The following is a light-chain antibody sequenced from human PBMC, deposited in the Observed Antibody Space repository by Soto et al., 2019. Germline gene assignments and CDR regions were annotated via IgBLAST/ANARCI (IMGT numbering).Light chain of an antibody. CDR3: ATWDDSLNGVV. CDR2: GNT. V-gene: IGLV1-44*01. CDR1: SSNIGSNS. Sequence: QSVLTQPPSASGTPGQRVTISCSGSSSNIGSNSVNWYRRLPGTAPQFLIYGNTQRPSGVPGRFSGSKSGISASLAISGLQSEDEADYYCATWDDSLNGVVFGGGTQLTVL. J-gene: IGLJ2*01.